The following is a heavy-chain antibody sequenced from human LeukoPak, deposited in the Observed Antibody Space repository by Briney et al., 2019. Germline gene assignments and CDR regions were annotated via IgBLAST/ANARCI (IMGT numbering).Heavy chain of an antibody. D-gene: IGHD6-19*01. CDR1: GFTFSSYA. CDR2: ISYDGSKK. Sequence: GGSLRLSCVASGFTFSSYALHWVRQAPGKGLEWVAVISYDGSKKYYADSVKGRFTITRDSSKNTLYLEMSSLRADDTAVYYCARVLYTSGWFGTFAYWGQGTLVTVSS. V-gene: IGHV3-30-3*01. CDR3: ARVLYTSGWFGTFAY. J-gene: IGHJ4*02.